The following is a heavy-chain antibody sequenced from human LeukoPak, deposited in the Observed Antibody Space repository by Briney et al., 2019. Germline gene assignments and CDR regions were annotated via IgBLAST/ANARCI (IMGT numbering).Heavy chain of an antibody. D-gene: IGHD4-23*01. CDR2: IYYSGST. Sequence: SQTLSLTCTVSGASLSSGGYYWSWIRQHPGKGLEWIGYIYYSGSTYYNPSLKSRVTISVDTSKNQFSLKLSSVTAADTAVYYWAVNSGYGGNSGGVYYYYYGMDVWGQGTTVTVSS. CDR1: GASLSSGGYY. J-gene: IGHJ6*02. CDR3: AVNSGYGGNSGGVYYYYYGMDV. V-gene: IGHV4-31*03.